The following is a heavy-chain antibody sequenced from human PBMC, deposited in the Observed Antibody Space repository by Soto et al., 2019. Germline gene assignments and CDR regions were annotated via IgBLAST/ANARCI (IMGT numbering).Heavy chain of an antibody. V-gene: IGHV4-34*01. Sequence: SETLSLTCAVYGGSFSGYYWSWIRQPPGKGLEWIGEINHSGSTNYNPSLKSRVTISVETSKNQFSLKLSSVTAADTAVYYCARGGGSSWPTWFDPWGQGTLVTVSS. J-gene: IGHJ5*02. CDR2: INHSGST. CDR3: ARGGGSSWPTWFDP. CDR1: GGSFSGYY. D-gene: IGHD6-13*01.